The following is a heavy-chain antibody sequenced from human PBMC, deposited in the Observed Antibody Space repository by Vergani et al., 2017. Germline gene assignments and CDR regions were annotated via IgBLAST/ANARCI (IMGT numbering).Heavy chain of an antibody. Sequence: QVQLVESGGGVVQPGGSLRLSCAASGFTFSSYGMHWVRQAPGKGLEWVAFIRYDGSNKYYADSVKGRFTISRDNSKNTLYLQMNSLRAEDTAVYYCAIDWLGYCSSTSCHAFNIWGQGTMVTVSS. V-gene: IGHV3-30*02. CDR3: AIDWLGYCSSTSCHAFNI. D-gene: IGHD2-2*01. CDR1: GFTFSSYG. J-gene: IGHJ3*02. CDR2: IRYDGSNK.